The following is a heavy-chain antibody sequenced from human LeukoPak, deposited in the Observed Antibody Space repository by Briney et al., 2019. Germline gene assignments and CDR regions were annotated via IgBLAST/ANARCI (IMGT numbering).Heavy chain of an antibody. J-gene: IGHJ4*02. V-gene: IGHV1-18*01. CDR3: ARERYYDSSGYYLDY. CDR1: GYTSTSYG. D-gene: IGHD3-22*01. CDR2: ISAYNGNT. Sequence: VASVKVSCKASGYTSTSYGISWVRQAPGQGLEWMGWISAYNGNTNYAQKLQGRVTMTTDTSTSTAYMELRSLRSDDTAVYYCARERYYDSSGYYLDYWGQGTLVTVSS.